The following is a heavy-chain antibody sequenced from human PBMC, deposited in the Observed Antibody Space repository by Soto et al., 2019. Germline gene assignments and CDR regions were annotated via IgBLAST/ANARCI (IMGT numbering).Heavy chain of an antibody. D-gene: IGHD2-2*02. CDR1: GFTFSSYS. V-gene: IGHV3-21*01. Sequence: GSLRLSCAASGFTFSSYSMNWVRQAPGKGLEWVSSISSSSSYIYYADSVKGRFTISRDNAKNSLYLQMDSLRAEDTAVYYCRGALYNVYCSSNSCYMRGSPGPGMDVWGQGTTVTVSS. J-gene: IGHJ6*02. CDR3: RGALYNVYCSSNSCYMRGSPGPGMDV. CDR2: ISSSSSYI.